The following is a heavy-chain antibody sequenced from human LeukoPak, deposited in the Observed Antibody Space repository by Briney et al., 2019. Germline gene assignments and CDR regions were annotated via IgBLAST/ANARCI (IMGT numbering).Heavy chain of an antibody. J-gene: IGHJ6*03. CDR2: IYYSGST. CDR1: GGSISSYY. V-gene: IGHV4-59*01. Sequence: SETLSLTCTVSGGSISSYYWSWIRQPPGKGLEWIGYIYYSGSTNYNPSLKSRVTISVDTSKNQFSLKLSSVTAADTAVYYCARVKSDSSSWLLTDYMDVWGKGTTVTISS. CDR3: ARVKSDSSSWLLTDYMDV. D-gene: IGHD6-13*01.